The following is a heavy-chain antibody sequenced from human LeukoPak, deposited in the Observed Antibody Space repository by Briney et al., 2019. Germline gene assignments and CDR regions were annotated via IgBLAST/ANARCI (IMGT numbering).Heavy chain of an antibody. CDR2: ISDSGGST. CDR1: GFTFSSYA. V-gene: IGHV3-23*01. J-gene: IGHJ4*02. D-gene: IGHD1-26*01. CDR3: AKGAGGNGSDRI. Sequence: GGSLRLSCAASGFTFSSYAMNWVRQAPGKGLEWVLGISDSGGSTYYADSVKGWFTISRDNSKNTLYLQMNSLRADDTAVYYCAKGAGGNGSDRIWGQGTLVTVSS.